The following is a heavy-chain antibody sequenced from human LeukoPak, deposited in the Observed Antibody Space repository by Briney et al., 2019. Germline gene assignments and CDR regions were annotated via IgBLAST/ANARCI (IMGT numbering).Heavy chain of an antibody. CDR1: GGSISSYY. V-gene: IGHV4-4*07. CDR3: ARAGYSSGWYYFDY. CDR2: IYTSGST. Sequence: PSETLSLTCTVSGGSISSYYWSWIRQPAGKGLEWIGRIYTSGSTNYNPSLKSRVTISVDTSKNQFSLKLSSVTAADTAVYYCARAGYSSGWYYFDYWGQGTLVTVSS. J-gene: IGHJ4*02. D-gene: IGHD6-19*01.